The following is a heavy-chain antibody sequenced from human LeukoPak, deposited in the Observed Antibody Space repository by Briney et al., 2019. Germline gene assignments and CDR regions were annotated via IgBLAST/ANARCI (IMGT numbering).Heavy chain of an antibody. Sequence: SETLSLTCAVYGGSFSGYYWSWIRRPPGKGLEWVGEINHSGSTNYNPSLKSRVTISVDTSKNQFSLKLSSVTAADTAVYYCARVSPTYYYDSSGYYFDYWGQGTLVTVSS. V-gene: IGHV4-34*01. J-gene: IGHJ4*02. D-gene: IGHD3-22*01. CDR3: ARVSPTYYYDSSGYYFDY. CDR1: GGSFSGYY. CDR2: INHSGST.